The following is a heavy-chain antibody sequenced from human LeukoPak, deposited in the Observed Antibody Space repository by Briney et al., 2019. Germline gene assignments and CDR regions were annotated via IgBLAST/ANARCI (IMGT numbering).Heavy chain of an antibody. D-gene: IGHD3-10*02. CDR1: GFTFSSYA. V-gene: IGHV3-15*01. Sequence: GGSLRLSCAASGFTFSSYAMRWVRQAPGKVLEWIGRSKSQTDGGTTDYAAPVKGRFTISRDDSKNTVYLQMNSLKTEDTAVYYCTTLSYVGGYWGQGTLVTVSS. CDR2: SKSQTDGGTT. CDR3: TTLSYVGGY. J-gene: IGHJ4*02.